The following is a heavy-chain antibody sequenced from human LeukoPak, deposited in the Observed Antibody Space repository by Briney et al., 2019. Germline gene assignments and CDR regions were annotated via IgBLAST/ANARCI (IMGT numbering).Heavy chain of an antibody. CDR2: INHRGST. V-gene: IGHV4-34*01. Sequence: SETLSLTCAVYGGSFNGYYWSWIRQSPGKGLEWIGEINHRGSTKYNPSLMSRVTISVDTSKNQFSLKLSSVTAADTAVYYCARHDISVHVFDIWGQGTMVTVSS. CDR3: ARHDISVHVFDI. CDR1: GGSFNGYY. J-gene: IGHJ3*02. D-gene: IGHD5/OR15-5a*01.